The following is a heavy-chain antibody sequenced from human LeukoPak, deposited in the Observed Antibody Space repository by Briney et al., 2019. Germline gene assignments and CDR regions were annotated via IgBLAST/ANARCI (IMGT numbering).Heavy chain of an antibody. CDR3: ARDGYSSSSELGY. V-gene: IGHV4-59*01. Sequence: SETLSLTCTVSGGSISSYYWSWIRQPPGKGLEWIGYIYYSGSTNYNPSLKSRVTISVDTSKNQFSLKLSSVTAADTAVYYCARDGYSSSSELGYWGQGTLVTVSS. CDR1: GGSISSYY. CDR2: IYYSGST. J-gene: IGHJ4*02. D-gene: IGHD6-6*01.